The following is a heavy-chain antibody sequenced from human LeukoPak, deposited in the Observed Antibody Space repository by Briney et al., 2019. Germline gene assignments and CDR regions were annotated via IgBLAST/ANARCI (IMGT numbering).Heavy chain of an antibody. D-gene: IGHD6-13*01. Sequence: PSQTLSLTCAVSGGSISSGGYSWSWIRQPPGKGLEWIGYIYHSGSTYYNPSLKSRVTISVDRSKNQFSLKLSSVTAADTAVYYCARDLGSAAAAPNNWFDPWGQGTLVTVSS. CDR3: ARDLGSAAAAPNNWFDP. J-gene: IGHJ5*02. CDR2: IYHSGST. CDR1: GGSISSGGYS. V-gene: IGHV4-30-2*01.